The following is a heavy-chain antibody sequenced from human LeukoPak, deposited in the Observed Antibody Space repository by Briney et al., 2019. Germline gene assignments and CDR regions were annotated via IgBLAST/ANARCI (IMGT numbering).Heavy chain of an antibody. CDR2: IIPRLGTA. J-gene: IGHJ4*02. D-gene: IGHD3-16*01. CDR1: GYTFTGYY. V-gene: IGHV1-69*08. CDR3: ARDPARENRGDYVWGSYFDN. Sequence: GASVKVSCQASGYTFTGYYMHWVRQAPDQGLEWMGRIIPRLGTANYARRFHGRVTITADQLTTTAYMELSALTSGDTAVYFCARDPARENRGDYVWGSYFDNWGQGTLVTVSS.